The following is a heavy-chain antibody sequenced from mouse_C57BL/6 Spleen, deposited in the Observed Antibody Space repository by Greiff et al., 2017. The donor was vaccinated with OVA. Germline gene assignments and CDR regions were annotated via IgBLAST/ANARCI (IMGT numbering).Heavy chain of an antibody. J-gene: IGHJ3*01. D-gene: IGHD2-4*01. CDR2: ISSGGSYI. Sequence: EVQRVESGGVLVKPGGSLKLSCAASGFTFSSYGMSWVRQTPDKRLEWVATISSGGSYISSPDSVKGRVLLSRDNAKNTLDLQMSSLKSEDTAMYYCARREDYRAWFAYWGQGTLVTVSS. V-gene: IGHV5-6*01. CDR3: ARREDYRAWFAY. CDR1: GFTFSSYG.